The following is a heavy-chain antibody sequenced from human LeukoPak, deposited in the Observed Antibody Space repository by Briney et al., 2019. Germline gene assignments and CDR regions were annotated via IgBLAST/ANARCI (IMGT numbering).Heavy chain of an antibody. CDR2: IHASENT. V-gene: IGHV4-4*07. CDR1: GGSINNFY. D-gene: IGHD3-10*01. Sequence: SETLSLTCTFSGGSINNFYWSWIRQPAGKGREWMGRIHASENTNYNPSLKSRVTMSVDTSKNQFSLKLSSVTAADTAVYYCARGSNYYGSGSAYYYYMDVWGKGTTVTVSS. J-gene: IGHJ6*03. CDR3: ARGSNYYGSGSAYYYYMDV.